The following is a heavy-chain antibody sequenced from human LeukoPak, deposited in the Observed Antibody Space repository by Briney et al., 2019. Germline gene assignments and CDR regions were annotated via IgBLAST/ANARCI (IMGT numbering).Heavy chain of an antibody. D-gene: IGHD6-19*01. J-gene: IGHJ4*02. CDR3: ARQQWLVPCDY. CDR2: INPNSGGT. CDR1: GYTFTGYY. V-gene: IGHV1-2*02. Sequence: GASVKVSCKASGYTFTGYYMHWVRQAPGQGLEWMGWINPNSGGTSYAQKFQGRVTMTRDTSISTAYMELSRLRSDDTAVYYCARQQWLVPCDYWGQGTLVTVSS.